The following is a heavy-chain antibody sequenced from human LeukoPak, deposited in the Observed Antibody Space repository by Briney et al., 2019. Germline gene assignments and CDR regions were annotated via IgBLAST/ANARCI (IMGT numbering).Heavy chain of an antibody. Sequence: GGSLRLSCAASGFTFSSYWMNWARQAPGKGLAWVANIKQDGSAKYYMDSVKGRFAISRDNAKNSLYLRMNSLGAEDTAVYYCARVNPLVAPGALDIWGQGTMVAVSS. CDR2: IKQDGSAK. CDR1: GFTFSSYW. CDR3: ARVNPLVAPGALDI. V-gene: IGHV3-7*01. J-gene: IGHJ3*02. D-gene: IGHD5-12*01.